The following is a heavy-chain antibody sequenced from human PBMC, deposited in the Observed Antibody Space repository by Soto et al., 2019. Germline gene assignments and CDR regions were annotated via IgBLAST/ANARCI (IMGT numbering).Heavy chain of an antibody. CDR3: ARGPGGPDGPGDY. D-gene: IGHD2-15*01. J-gene: IGHJ4*02. CDR1: GYTFTSYA. Sequence: QVQLVQSGAGVKKPGASVKVSCKASGYTFTSYAMHWVRQAPGQRLEWMGWINAGNGNTKYSQKFQGRVTITRDTSASTAYMELSSLRSEDTAVYNCARGPGGPDGPGDYWGQGTLVTVSS. CDR2: INAGNGNT. V-gene: IGHV1-3*01.